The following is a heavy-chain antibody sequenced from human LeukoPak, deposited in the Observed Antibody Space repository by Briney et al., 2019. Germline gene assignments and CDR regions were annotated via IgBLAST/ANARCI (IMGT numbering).Heavy chain of an antibody. CDR1: GGSISSYY. D-gene: IGHD2-2*01. J-gene: IGHJ2*01. Sequence: TSETLSLTCTVSGGSISSYYWSWIRQPPGKGLEWIGYIYYSGSTTYNPSLKSRVTVSVDTSGNQFSLKLSSVTAAETAVYYCARGPSFSDNCFLVGFVWHFDLWGRGTLVTVSS. V-gene: IGHV4-59*01. CDR3: ARGPSFSDNCFLVGFVWHFDL. CDR2: IYYSGST.